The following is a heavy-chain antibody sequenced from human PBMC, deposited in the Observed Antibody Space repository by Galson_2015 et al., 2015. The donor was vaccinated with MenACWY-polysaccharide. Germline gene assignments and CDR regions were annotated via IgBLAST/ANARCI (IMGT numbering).Heavy chain of an antibody. CDR1: GYIFTNYW. CDR2: IYPGDSDT. J-gene: IGHJ6*03. CDR3: ARLTRSKYQLLRTYYCYIDV. D-gene: IGHD2-2*01. V-gene: IGHV5-51*01. Sequence: QSGAEVTKPGESLRISCKGSGYIFTNYWIGWVRQMPGKGLEWMGIIYPGDSDTRYSPSFQGQVTISADKSIGTAYLQWSSLKASDPARYYLARLTRSKYQLLRTYYCYIDVWGKGTTVTVSS.